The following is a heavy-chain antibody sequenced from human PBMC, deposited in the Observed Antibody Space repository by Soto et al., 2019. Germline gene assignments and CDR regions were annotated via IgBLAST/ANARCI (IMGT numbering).Heavy chain of an antibody. D-gene: IGHD2-15*01. V-gene: IGHV1-69*01. CDR2: IIPIFGTA. CDR1: GGTFSSYA. CDR3: APLLGYCCGGSCYPYPDLDY. J-gene: IGHJ4*02. Sequence: QVQLVQSGAEVKKPGSSVKVSCKASGGTFSSYAISWVRQAPGQGHEWMGGIIPIFGTANYAQKFQGRVTITADDSTSTAYMELSSLRSEDTAVYYCAPLLGYCCGGSCYPYPDLDYWGQGTLVTVSS.